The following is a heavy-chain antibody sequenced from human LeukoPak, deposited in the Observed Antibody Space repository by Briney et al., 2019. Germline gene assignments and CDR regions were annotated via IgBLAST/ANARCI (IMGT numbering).Heavy chain of an antibody. J-gene: IGHJ4*02. Sequence: GGSLRLSCAASGFTFSSYWMHWVRQAPGKGLEWVSGISWNSGSIGYADSVKGRFTISRDNAKNSLYLQMNSLRAEDTALYYCAKVGYCSSTSCLGVYYFDYWGQGTLVTVSS. V-gene: IGHV3-9*01. CDR2: ISWNSGSI. CDR1: GFTFSSYW. CDR3: AKVGYCSSTSCLGVYYFDY. D-gene: IGHD2-2*01.